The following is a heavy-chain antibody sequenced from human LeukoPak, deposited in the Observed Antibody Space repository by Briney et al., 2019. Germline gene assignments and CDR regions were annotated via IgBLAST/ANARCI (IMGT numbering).Heavy chain of an antibody. D-gene: IGHD3-10*01. J-gene: IGHJ5*02. CDR1: GDSISSANYY. Sequence: SETLSLTCTVSGDSISSANYYWGWVRQPPGKGLEWIGSIYFSGSTYYNPSLKSRVTISVETSKVQFSLKLSSVTAADTAVYYCARGTYYYGSGSYTYNWFDPWGQGTLVTVSS. CDR2: IYFSGST. CDR3: ARGTYYYGSGSYTYNWFDP. V-gene: IGHV4-39*07.